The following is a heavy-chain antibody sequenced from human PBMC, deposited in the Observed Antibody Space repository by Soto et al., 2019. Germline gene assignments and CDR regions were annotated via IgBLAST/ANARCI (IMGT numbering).Heavy chain of an antibody. Sequence: SETLSLTCAVSGGSISSSNWWSWVRQPPGKGLEWIGEIYHSGSTNYNPSLKSRVTISVDKSKNQFSLKLSSVTAADTAVYYCARVNTMVRGVIIAAGRGPQNWFDPWGQGTLVTVSS. V-gene: IGHV4-4*02. CDR3: ARVNTMVRGVIIAAGRGPQNWFDP. D-gene: IGHD3-10*01. J-gene: IGHJ5*02. CDR2: IYHSGST. CDR1: GGSISSSNW.